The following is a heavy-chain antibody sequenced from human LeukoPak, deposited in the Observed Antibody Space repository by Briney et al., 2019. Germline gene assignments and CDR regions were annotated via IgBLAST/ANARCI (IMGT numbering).Heavy chain of an antibody. V-gene: IGHV5-51*01. D-gene: IGHD2-2*02. CDR3: ARPSGYCSSTSCYNYFDY. Sequence: GESLKISCKGSGYSFTSYWIGWVRQMPGKGLEWMGIIYPGDSDTRYSPSFQGQVTISADKSISTAYLQWSSLKASDTAMYYCARPSGYCSSTSCYNYFDYWGQGTLVTVSS. CDR1: GYSFTSYW. J-gene: IGHJ4*02. CDR2: IYPGDSDT.